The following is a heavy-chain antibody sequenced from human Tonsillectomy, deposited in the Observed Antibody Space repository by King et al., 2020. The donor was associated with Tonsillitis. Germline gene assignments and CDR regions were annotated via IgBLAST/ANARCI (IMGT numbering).Heavy chain of an antibody. CDR2: VYYSGST. D-gene: IGHD3-16*01. V-gene: IGHV4-39*01. Sequence: QLQESGPGLVKPSETLSLSCNVSDDSISSSDYYWGWIRQPPGKGLEWIGSVYYSGSTDYNPSLQSRVTISVDTSNQFSLKLRFVNAADTAVYYCARDTDYVWGGQRANWFDPWGQGTLVTVSS. J-gene: IGHJ5*02. CDR1: DDSISSSDYY. CDR3: ARDTDYVWGGQRANWFDP.